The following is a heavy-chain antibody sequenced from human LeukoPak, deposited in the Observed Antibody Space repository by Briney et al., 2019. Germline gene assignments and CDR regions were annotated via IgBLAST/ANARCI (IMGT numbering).Heavy chain of an antibody. CDR1: GGSTSSYY. CDR3: AGQYGYYDNSGYYYGGWFDP. V-gene: IGHV4-59*08. D-gene: IGHD3-22*01. J-gene: IGHJ5*02. Sequence: ASETLSLTCTVSGGSTSSYYWTWIRQPPGMGLEWIGSIYYSATTNYNPSLKSRVTLSVDTSKNQFSLKLNSVTAADTAVYYCAGQYGYYDNSGYYYGGWFDPWGQGTLVTVSS. CDR2: IYYSATT.